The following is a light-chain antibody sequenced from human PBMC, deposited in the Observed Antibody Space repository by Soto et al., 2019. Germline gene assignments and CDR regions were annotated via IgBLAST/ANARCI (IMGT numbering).Light chain of an antibody. Sequence: EIVLTQSPATLSLSPGERATLSCRASQSFRGLLAWYQQKPGQAPRLLIYDAYNRATGIPPRFSGSGSGTDFTLTISSLEPEDSAVYYCQQRHMWPITVGQGTRLENK. CDR2: DAY. V-gene: IGKV3-11*01. CDR3: QQRHMWPIT. CDR1: QSFRGL. J-gene: IGKJ5*01.